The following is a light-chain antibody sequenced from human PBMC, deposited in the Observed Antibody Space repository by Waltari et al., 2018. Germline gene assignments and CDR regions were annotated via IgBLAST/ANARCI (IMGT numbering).Light chain of an antibody. CDR1: QSLLHGNGNNY. Sequence: QSLLHGNGNNYLDWYLQKPGQSPQLLIYLGSNRASGDPDRFSGSGSGTDFTLRISRVEAEDVGVYYCMQSLQTLWTFGPGTKVEIK. CDR2: LGS. J-gene: IGKJ1*01. CDR3: MQSLQTLWT. V-gene: IGKV2-28*01.